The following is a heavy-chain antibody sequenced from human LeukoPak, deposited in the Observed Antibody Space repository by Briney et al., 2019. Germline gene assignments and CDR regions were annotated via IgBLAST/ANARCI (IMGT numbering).Heavy chain of an antibody. J-gene: IGHJ3*01. D-gene: IGHD7-27*01. Sequence: GGSLRLSCAAFGFTFSSYSMNWVRQAPGKGLEWVSYINSGSSYMYYPDSVKGRFTISRDNAKNSLYLQMDSLRDEDTAVYYCAREDDDWGPNTFDVWGQGTVVTVSS. CDR3: AREDDDWGPNTFDV. V-gene: IGHV3-48*02. CDR2: INSGSSYM. CDR1: GFTFSSYS.